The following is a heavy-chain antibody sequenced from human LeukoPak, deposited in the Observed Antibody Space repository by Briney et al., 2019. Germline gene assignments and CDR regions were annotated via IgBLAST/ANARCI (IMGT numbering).Heavy chain of an antibody. V-gene: IGHV1-2*02. J-gene: IGHJ3*02. CDR3: AREWTSTWGRGYAFDI. CDR1: GYTFTGYY. D-gene: IGHD3-16*01. CDR2: INPNSGGT. Sequence: ASVKVSCKASGYTFTGYYMHGVRQAPGQGLEWMGWINPNSGGTNYAQKFQGRVTMTRDTSISTAYMELSRLRSDDTAVYYCAREWTSTWGRGYAFDIWGQGTMVTVSS.